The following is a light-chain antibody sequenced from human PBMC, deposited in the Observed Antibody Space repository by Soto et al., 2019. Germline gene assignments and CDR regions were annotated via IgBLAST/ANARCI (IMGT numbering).Light chain of an antibody. V-gene: IGKV1-39*01. CDR2: AAS. Sequence: DIQMTQSPSSLSASVGDRVTITCRASQSISSYLNWYQQKPGQAPKLLIYAASSLQSGVPSRFSGSGSGTHFTLTISSLQPEDVATYYWQQSYSTPRTFGQGAKVEIK. CDR1: QSISSY. J-gene: IGKJ1*01. CDR3: QQSYSTPRT.